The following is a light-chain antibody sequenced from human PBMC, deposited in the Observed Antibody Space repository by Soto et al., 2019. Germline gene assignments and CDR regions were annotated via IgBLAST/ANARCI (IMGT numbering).Light chain of an antibody. J-gene: IGLJ3*02. CDR1: SSDVGTYNL. CDR2: EGS. Sequence: QSVLTQPASVSGSPGQSITISCTGTSSDVGTYNLVSWYQQHPGKAPKLMIYEGSKRPSGVSNRFSGSKSGNTASLTISGLQAEDEADYYCEAWDSSLSAGVFGGGTKLTVL. CDR3: EAWDSSLSAGV. V-gene: IGLV2-23*01.